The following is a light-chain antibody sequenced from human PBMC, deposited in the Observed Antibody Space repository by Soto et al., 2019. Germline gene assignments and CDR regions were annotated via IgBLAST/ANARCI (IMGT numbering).Light chain of an antibody. J-gene: IGKJ4*01. CDR2: DAS. V-gene: IGKV3-11*01. CDR3: QQRSNWPPKLT. CDR1: QSVSSY. Sequence: EIVLTQSPATLSLSPGERATLSCRASQSVSSYLAWYQQKPGQAPRLLIYDASNRATGIPARFSGSGSGTDFTLTISSLEPEDFAVYYCQQRSNWPPKLTFGVRTKVEIK.